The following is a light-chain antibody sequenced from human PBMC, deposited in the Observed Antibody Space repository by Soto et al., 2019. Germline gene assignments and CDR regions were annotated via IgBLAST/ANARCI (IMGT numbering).Light chain of an antibody. CDR3: QQYHDWPPVT. J-gene: IGKJ4*01. CDR2: GVS. Sequence: EIVLAQSPATLSVSPGERVTLSCRASQNVNRNIAWYQQKPGQAPRLLMYGVSARATGFPARFSGSGSGTEFTLTISSLQPEDFAVYYCQQYHDWPPVTFGGGTKVAI. V-gene: IGKV3-15*01. CDR1: QNVNRN.